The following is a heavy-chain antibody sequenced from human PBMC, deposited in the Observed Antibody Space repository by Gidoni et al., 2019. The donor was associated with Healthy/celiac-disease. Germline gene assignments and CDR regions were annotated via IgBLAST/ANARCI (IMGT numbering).Heavy chain of an antibody. CDR2: TYYRSRWYN. CDR3: ARELSGDWFDP. CDR1: GDSVSSNSVA. D-gene: IGHD3-10*01. Sequence: QLQLQPSGPGLVKPSHTLSLTCVISGDSVSSNSVAWHWIRQSPSRGLEWLARTYYRSRWYNDYAVSVKGRITINPDTSKNQFSLQVNSVTAEDTAVYYCARELSGDWFDPWGQGTLVSVSA. V-gene: IGHV6-1*01. J-gene: IGHJ5*02.